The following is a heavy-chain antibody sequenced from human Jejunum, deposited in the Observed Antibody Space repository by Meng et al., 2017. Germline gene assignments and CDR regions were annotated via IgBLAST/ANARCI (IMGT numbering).Heavy chain of an antibody. V-gene: IGHV3-33*01. CDR3: ARTPATDWYFDL. CDR1: GFSFSTYA. CDR2: LWYDGSNQ. Sequence: GRSLRLSCAASGFSFSTYAIHWVRQGPGKGLEWVAVLWYDGSNQYYGDSVKGRFTISRDHSKNTLYLQMDSLRAEDTAVYYCARTPATDWYFDLWGRGTLVTVSS. D-gene: IGHD2-21*02. J-gene: IGHJ2*01.